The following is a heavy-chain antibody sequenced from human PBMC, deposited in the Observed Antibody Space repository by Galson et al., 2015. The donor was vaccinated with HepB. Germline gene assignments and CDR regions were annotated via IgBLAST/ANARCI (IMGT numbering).Heavy chain of an antibody. CDR2: IIPIFGSA. J-gene: IGHJ5*02. Sequence: SVKVSCKVSGVTFSTYTVNWVRQAPGQGLEWMGGIIPIFGSANYAHTVQGRVTITADESTRSAYMELNSLRSEDTAVYYCATDEFYYDDSSGFCWFAPWGPGTLVTVSS. V-gene: IGHV1-69*13. D-gene: IGHD3-22*01. CDR1: GVTFSTYT. CDR3: ATDEFYYDDSSGFCWFAP.